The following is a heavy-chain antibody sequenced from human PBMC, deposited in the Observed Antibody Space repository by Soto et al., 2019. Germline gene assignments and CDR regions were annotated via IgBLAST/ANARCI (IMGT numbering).Heavy chain of an antibody. CDR1: GYTFTTYN. CDR2: INPSVGTT. Sequence: QVQLVQSGAEVKKPGASVKVSCTTSGYTFTTYNLHWVRQAPGQGLEWMGVINPSVGTTSYAQKFQGRVTMTRDTSTSTVYMKLTSLRSEDTAVYYCARGGGPNRLDYWGQGTLVTVSS. D-gene: IGHD3-16*01. V-gene: IGHV1-46*01. CDR3: ARGGGPNRLDY. J-gene: IGHJ4*02.